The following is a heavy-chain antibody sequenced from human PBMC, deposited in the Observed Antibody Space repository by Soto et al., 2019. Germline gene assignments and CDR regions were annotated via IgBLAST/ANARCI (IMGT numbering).Heavy chain of an antibody. CDR3: ARPSGSDAYYSGMDV. Sequence: QVHLQESGPGLVKPSETLSLTCTVSGASIRSFFWTWIRQPPGRGLEWIGNIYYSVSTNYNPSLKNQVTMSVDTSKNQFSLMLTSVTAADTAVYYCARPSGSDAYYSGMDVWGQGTTVTVSS. V-gene: IGHV4-59*01. CDR2: IYYSVST. J-gene: IGHJ6*02. CDR1: GASIRSFF. D-gene: IGHD1-26*01.